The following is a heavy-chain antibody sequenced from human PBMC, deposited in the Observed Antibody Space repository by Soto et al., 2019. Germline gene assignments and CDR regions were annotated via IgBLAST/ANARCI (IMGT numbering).Heavy chain of an antibody. J-gene: IGHJ6*02. V-gene: IGHV4-59*01. CDR1: GGSINNYY. CDR2: MYYSGDT. CDR3: ARGDWNDYFYNGMDV. D-gene: IGHD1-1*01. Sequence: QVQLQESGPGLVKPSETLSLTCTVSGGSINNYYWVWFRQPPGEGLEWMGHMYYSGDTDYNPSLKSRVAISVDTSKNRFSLRLTSVTAADTAVYYCARGDWNDYFYNGMDVWGQGTTVIVSS.